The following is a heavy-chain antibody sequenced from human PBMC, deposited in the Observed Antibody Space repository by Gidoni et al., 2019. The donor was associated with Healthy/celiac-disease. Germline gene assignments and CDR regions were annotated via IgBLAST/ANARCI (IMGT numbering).Heavy chain of an antibody. V-gene: IGHV1-2*02. CDR2: INPNSGGT. J-gene: IGHJ4*02. D-gene: IGHD2-15*01. Sequence: QVQLVQSGAEVKKPGASVKVSCKASGYTFTGYYMHWVRQAPGQGLEWMGWINPNSGGTNYAQKFQGRVTMTRDTSIRTGYMELSRLRSDDTAVYYCARDDAGQYCSGGSCPVGYWGQGTLVTVSS. CDR1: GYTFTGYY. CDR3: ARDDAGQYCSGGSCPVGY.